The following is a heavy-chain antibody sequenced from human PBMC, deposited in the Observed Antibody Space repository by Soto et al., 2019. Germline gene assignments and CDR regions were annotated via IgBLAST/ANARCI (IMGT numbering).Heavy chain of an antibody. CDR3: ARHPGVGSGGRCYSGWFDP. D-gene: IGHD2-15*01. Sequence: QLQLQESGPGLVKPSETLSLTCTVSRGSISSSSYYWGWIRQPPGKGLEWIGSIYYSGSTYYNPSLKSRVALSVDRSKNQFSLKLSSVPAADTAVYYCARHPGVGSGGRCYSGWFDPWGQGTLVTVSS. J-gene: IGHJ5*02. V-gene: IGHV4-39*01. CDR2: IYYSGST. CDR1: RGSISSSSYY.